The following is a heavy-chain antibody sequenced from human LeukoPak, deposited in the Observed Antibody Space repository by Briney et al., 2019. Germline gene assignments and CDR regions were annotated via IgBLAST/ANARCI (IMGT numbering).Heavy chain of an antibody. CDR3: ARELTYYYDSSGYRPSLYYYYGMDV. D-gene: IGHD3-22*01. V-gene: IGHV4-34*01. J-gene: IGHJ6*02. Sequence: SETLSLTCAVYGGSFSGYYWSWIRQPPGKGLEWIGEINHSGSTNYNPSLKSRVTISVDTSKNQFSLKLSSVTAADTAVYYCARELTYYYDSSGYRPSLYYYYGMDVWGQGTTVTVSS. CDR1: GGSFSGYY. CDR2: INHSGST.